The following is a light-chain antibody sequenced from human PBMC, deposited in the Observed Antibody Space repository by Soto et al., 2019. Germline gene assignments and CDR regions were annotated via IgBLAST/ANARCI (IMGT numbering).Light chain of an antibody. CDR1: QTVERW. CDR3: QQYKDYVYT. Sequence: DIQMTQSPSTLSASVGDRVIITCRASQTVERWMAWYQQKPGKAPKLLISDVSTLERGVPSRFSGSGSATEFTLTISGLQPDDFATYYCQQYKDYVYTFGQGNKVDIK. CDR2: DVS. J-gene: IGKJ2*01. V-gene: IGKV1-5*01.